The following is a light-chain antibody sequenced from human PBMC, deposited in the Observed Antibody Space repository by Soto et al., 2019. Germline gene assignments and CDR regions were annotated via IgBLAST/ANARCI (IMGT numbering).Light chain of an antibody. CDR1: QSISSY. J-gene: IGKJ1*01. Sequence: IQWTHSPSSLSASVGDRVTITCRASQSISSYLNWYQQKPGKAPKLLIYAASSLQSGVPSRFSGSGSGTDFTLTISMLQPEDFATYYCQQIYSTTPWTFGQGTMVDFK. CDR3: QQIYSTTPWT. V-gene: IGKV1-39*01. CDR2: AAS.